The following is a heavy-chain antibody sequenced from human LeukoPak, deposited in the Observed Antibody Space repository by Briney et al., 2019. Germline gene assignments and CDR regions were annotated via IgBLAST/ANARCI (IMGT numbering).Heavy chain of an antibody. CDR1: GFTFTSYS. D-gene: IGHD3-10*01. CDR2: ISNRGDYI. CDR3: ARSPYGSGYGMDV. Sequence: PGGSLRLSCSASGFTFTSYSMNWVRQAPGKGLEWVSSISNRGDYIYYADSVKGRFTISRDNAKNSLYLQMNSLRAEDTAVYYCARSPYGSGYGMDVWGQGTTVTVSS. V-gene: IGHV3-21*01. J-gene: IGHJ6*02.